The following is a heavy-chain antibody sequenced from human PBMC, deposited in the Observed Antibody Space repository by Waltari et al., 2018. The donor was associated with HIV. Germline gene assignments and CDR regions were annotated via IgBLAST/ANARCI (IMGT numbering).Heavy chain of an antibody. Sequence: QVQLQESGPGVVKPSETLSLTCTVPGPSISIDSHAWVWVRQPPGKGLEWIGNIFHSGNTYYNPSRKSRVTISVDTSKKQFSLKLASVTAADTAVYYCARRGGATVTSFYYYGLDVWGRGTTVTVSS. CDR2: IFHSGNT. J-gene: IGHJ6*02. V-gene: IGHV4-39*01. D-gene: IGHD4-17*01. CDR1: GPSISIDSHA. CDR3: ARRGGATVTSFYYYGLDV.